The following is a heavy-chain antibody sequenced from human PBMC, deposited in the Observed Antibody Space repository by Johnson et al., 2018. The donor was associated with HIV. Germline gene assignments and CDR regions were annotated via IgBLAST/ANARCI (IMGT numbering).Heavy chain of an antibody. CDR3: ARDRRYYDSSGYYHDAFDI. V-gene: IGHV3-21*01. D-gene: IGHD3-22*01. CDR2: ISGSGGST. CDR1: GFTFSSYG. Sequence: MLLVESGGGVVQPGGSLRLSCVASGFTFSSYGMSWVRQAPGKGLEWVSAISGSGGSTYYADSVQGRFTISRDNAKNSLYLQMNSLRAEDTAVYFCARDRRYYDSSGYYHDAFDIWGQGTMVTVSS. J-gene: IGHJ3*02.